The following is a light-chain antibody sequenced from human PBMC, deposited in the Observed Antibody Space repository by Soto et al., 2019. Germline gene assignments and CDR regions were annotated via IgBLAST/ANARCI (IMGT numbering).Light chain of an antibody. V-gene: IGKV3-20*01. Sequence: EIVLTQSPGTLSLSPGERATLSCRASQSVKNNFLAWYQQKPGQAPRLLIYGASSRATAIPDRFSGSGSGTDFTLTISRLEPEDFAVYYCQQYGASPLTFGGGTKVEIK. CDR1: QSVKNNF. CDR3: QQYGASPLT. J-gene: IGKJ4*01. CDR2: GAS.